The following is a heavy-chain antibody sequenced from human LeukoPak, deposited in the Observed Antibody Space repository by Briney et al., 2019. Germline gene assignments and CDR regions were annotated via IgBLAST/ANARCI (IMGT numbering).Heavy chain of an antibody. V-gene: IGHV3-23*01. J-gene: IGHJ4*02. Sequence: PGGSLRLSCAASGFTFSSYAMSWVRQAPGKGLEWVSAISGSGGNTYYADSVQGRFTISRDNSKNTLYLQMNSLRAEDTAVYYCAKGRTRGDYGDQGDYWGQGTLVTVSS. CDR3: AKGRTRGDYGDQGDY. D-gene: IGHD4-17*01. CDR1: GFTFSSYA. CDR2: ISGSGGNT.